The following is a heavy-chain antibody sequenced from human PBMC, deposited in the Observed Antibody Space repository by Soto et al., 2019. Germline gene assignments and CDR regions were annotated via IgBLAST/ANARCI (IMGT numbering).Heavy chain of an antibody. CDR3: ARLTSSTGTSNYYYYGMDV. J-gene: IGHJ6*02. Sequence: SGPTLVNPTQTLTLTCTFSGFSLSTNGMCVSWIRQSPGKALEWLALIAWDDDKYYSTSLKTRLTISKDTSKNQMVLTMTNMDPVDTATFYCARLTSSTGTSNYYYYGMDVWGQGTTVTVSS. D-gene: IGHD1-7*01. CDR2: IAWDDDK. V-gene: IGHV2-70*01. CDR1: GFSLSTNGMC.